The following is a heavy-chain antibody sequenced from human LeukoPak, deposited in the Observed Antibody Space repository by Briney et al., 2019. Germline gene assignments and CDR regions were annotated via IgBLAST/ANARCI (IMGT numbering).Heavy chain of an antibody. J-gene: IGHJ4*02. D-gene: IGHD5-24*01. CDR2: INPNSGGT. CDR1: GGTFSSYA. CDR3: ARVGWLQPTRPVDY. Sequence: ASVKVSCKASGGTFSSYAISWVRQAPGQGLEWMGWINPNSGGTNYAQKFQGRVTMTRDTSISTAYMELSRLRSDDTAVYYCARVGWLQPTRPVDYWGQGTLVTVSS. V-gene: IGHV1-2*02.